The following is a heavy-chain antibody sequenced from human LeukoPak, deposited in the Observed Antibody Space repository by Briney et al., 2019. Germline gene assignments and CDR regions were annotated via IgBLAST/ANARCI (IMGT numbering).Heavy chain of an antibody. V-gene: IGHV4-34*01. CDR3: ARGRGILSY. D-gene: IGHD1-14*01. CDR2: INHSGST. Sequence: SETLSLTCAVYGGSFSGYYWSWIRQPPGKGLEWIGEINHSGSTNYNPSLKSRVTISVDTSKNQFSLKLRSVTAADTAVYYCARGRGILSYWGQGTLVTVSS. J-gene: IGHJ4*02. CDR1: GGSFSGYY.